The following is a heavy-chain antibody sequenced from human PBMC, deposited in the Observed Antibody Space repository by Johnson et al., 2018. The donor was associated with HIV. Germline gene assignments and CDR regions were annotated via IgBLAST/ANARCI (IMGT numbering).Heavy chain of an antibody. CDR1: GFTFDDYA. V-gene: IGHV3-9*01. J-gene: IGHJ3*01. CDR3: ARGDSSSWYEFAFDV. D-gene: IGHD6-13*01. CDR2: ISWNSGSI. Sequence: LVESGGGLVQPGGSLRLSCAASGFTFDDYAMHWVRQAPGKGLEWVSGISWNSGSIGYADSVKGRFTISRDNAKNSLYLQMNSLRAEDTALYYCARGDSSSWYEFAFDVWGQGTMVTVST.